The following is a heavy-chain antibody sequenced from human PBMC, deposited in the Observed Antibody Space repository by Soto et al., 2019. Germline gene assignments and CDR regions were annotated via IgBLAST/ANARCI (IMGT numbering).Heavy chain of an antibody. D-gene: IGHD3-10*01. J-gene: IGHJ2*01. CDR3: ARDTPYYYGSGSYYNARNWYFDL. V-gene: IGHV4-59*12. CDR2: IYYSGST. CDR1: GGSISSYY. Sequence: LSLTCTVSGGSISSYYWSWIRQPPGKGLEWIGNIYYSGSTNYNPSLKSRVTISVDTSKNQFSLKLSSVTAAETAVYYCARDTPYYYGSGSYYNARNWYFDLWGRGTLVTVS.